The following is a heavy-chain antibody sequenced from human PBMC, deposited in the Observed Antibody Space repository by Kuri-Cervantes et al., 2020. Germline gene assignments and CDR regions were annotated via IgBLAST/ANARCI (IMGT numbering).Heavy chain of an antibody. J-gene: IGHJ4*02. V-gene: IGHV1-3*01. Sequence: ASVNVSCKASGFTFTSYAMHWVRQAPGQRLEWMGWINAGNGNTKYSQKFQGRVTITRDTSASTAYMELSSLRSEDTAVYYCARTTTVTTWWYFDYWGQGTLVTVSS. CDR1: GFTFTSYA. D-gene: IGHD4-17*01. CDR2: INAGNGNT. CDR3: ARTTTVTTWWYFDY.